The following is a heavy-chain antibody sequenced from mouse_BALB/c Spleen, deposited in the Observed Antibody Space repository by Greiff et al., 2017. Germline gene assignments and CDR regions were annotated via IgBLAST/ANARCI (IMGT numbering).Heavy chain of an antibody. CDR1: GYTFTSYD. J-gene: IGHJ4*01. CDR3: ARWGDAIDY. CDR2: IYPGDGST. Sequence: QVQLQQSGPELVKPGASVKISCKASGYTFTSYDINWVKQRPGQGLEWIGWIYPGDGSTKYNEKFKGKATLTADKSSSTAYIQLSSLTSENSAVYFFARWGDAIDYWGQGTSVTVSA. V-gene: IGHV1S56*01.